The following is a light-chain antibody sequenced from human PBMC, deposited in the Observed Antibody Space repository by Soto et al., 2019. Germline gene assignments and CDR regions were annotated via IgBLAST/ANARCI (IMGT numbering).Light chain of an antibody. Sequence: IVMTHSPATLSVSPGDRATLSCRARQTVRDNLAWYQQKPGQAPRLLIYGASTRATGIPARFSGSGSGTEFTLTIDSLQSEDFALYFCQQSNNWPYTFGQGTKLEIK. CDR2: GAS. V-gene: IGKV3-15*01. CDR3: QQSNNWPYT. CDR1: QTVRDN. J-gene: IGKJ2*01.